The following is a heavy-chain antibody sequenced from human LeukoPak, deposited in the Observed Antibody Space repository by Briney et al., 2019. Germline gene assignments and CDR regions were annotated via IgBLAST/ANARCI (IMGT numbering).Heavy chain of an antibody. J-gene: IGHJ1*01. D-gene: IGHD5-18*01. CDR2: ISSSSSYI. CDR3: ARGQLGLEYFQH. CDR1: GFTFSSYS. Sequence: GGSLRLSCAASGFTFSSYSMNWVRQAPGKGLEWVSSISSSSSYIYYADSVKGRFTISRDNAKNSLYLQMNSLRAEDTAVYYCARGQLGLEYFQHWGQGTLVTVSS. V-gene: IGHV3-21*01.